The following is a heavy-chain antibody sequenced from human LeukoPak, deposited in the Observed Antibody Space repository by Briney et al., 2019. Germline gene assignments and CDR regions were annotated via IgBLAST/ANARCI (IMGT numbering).Heavy chain of an antibody. CDR1: GFTFSSYG. J-gene: IGHJ4*02. V-gene: IGHV3-30*18. CDR3: AKDLFTAKWKLICLDY. CDR2: ISYDGSNK. D-gene: IGHD1-26*01. Sequence: GRSLRLSCAASGFTFSSYGMHWVRQAPGKGLEWVAVISYDGSNKYYADSVKGRFTISRDNSKNTLYLQMNSLRAEDTAVYYCAKDLFTAKWKLICLDYWGQGTLVTVSS.